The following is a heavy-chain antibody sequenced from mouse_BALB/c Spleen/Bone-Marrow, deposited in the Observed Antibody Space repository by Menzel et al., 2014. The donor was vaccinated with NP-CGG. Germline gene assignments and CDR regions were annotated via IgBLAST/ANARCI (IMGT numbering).Heavy chain of an antibody. J-gene: IGHJ4*01. CDR2: IWAGGST. CDR3: ARVDYDDYYAMDY. Sequence: VQLVESGPGLVSPSQRLSITCTVSGFSLTSYGVHWVRQPPGKGLEWLGVIWAGGSTNYNSALMSRQSISKDNSKSQVFLKMNSLQTDDTAMYYCARVDYDDYYAMDYWGQGTSVTVSS. D-gene: IGHD2-4*01. V-gene: IGHV2-9*02. CDR1: GFSLTSYG.